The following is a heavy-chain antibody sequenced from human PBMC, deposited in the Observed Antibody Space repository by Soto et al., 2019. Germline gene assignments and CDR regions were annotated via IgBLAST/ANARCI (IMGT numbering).Heavy chain of an antibody. D-gene: IGHD3-16*01. V-gene: IGHV2-26*01. CDR2: IFSNDEK. CDR1: GFSLSNARMG. Sequence: QVTLKESGPVLVKPTETLTLTCTVSGFSLSNARMGVSWIRQPPGKALEWLAHIFSNDEKSYSTSLKSRLTISKDTTKSQVVLTMTNMDPVDTATYYCARMAKYYDYIWGSYAYLVDYWGQGTLVTVSS. J-gene: IGHJ4*02. CDR3: ARMAKYYDYIWGSYAYLVDY.